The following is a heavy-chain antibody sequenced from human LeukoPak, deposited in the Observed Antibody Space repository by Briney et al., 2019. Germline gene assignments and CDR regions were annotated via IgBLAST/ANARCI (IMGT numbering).Heavy chain of an antibody. CDR3: ARVTFNYYGSGDAFDT. D-gene: IGHD3-10*01. V-gene: IGHV3-66*01. CDR1: GFTVSSNY. CDR2: IYSDGRT. J-gene: IGHJ3*02. Sequence: RGSLRLSCAASGFTVSSNYMSWVRQAPGKGLEWVSVIYSDGRTYYADSVKARFTISRDNSKNMLYLQMNSLRAEDTAVYYCARVTFNYYGSGDAFDTWGQGTMVTVPS.